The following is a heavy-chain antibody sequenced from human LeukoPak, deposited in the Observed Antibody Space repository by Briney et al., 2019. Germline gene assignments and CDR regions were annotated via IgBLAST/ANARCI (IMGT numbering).Heavy chain of an antibody. Sequence: QTGGSLRLSCAASGFTFSNHAMTWVRQAPGKGLEWVSEITGSGSSTYYADSVKGRFTSSRDNSKKTMFLQMNSVRAEDTATYYCAREWFDFDYWGQGILVTVSS. V-gene: IGHV3-23*01. CDR1: GFTFSNHA. J-gene: IGHJ4*02. CDR2: ITGSGSST. CDR3: AREWFDFDY. D-gene: IGHD3-22*01.